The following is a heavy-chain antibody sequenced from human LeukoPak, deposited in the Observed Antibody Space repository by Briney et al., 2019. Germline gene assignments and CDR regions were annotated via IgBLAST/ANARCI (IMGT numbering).Heavy chain of an antibody. CDR2: INHSGST. CDR1: GGSFSGYY. CDR3: ARGTTAAAGIFDC. Sequence: SETLSLTCAVYGGSFSGYYWSWIRQPPGKGLEWIGEINHSGSTNYNPSLKSRVTISVDTSNNQFSLRLTSVTAADTAVYYCARGTTAAAGIFDCWGQGSLVTVSP. J-gene: IGHJ4*02. V-gene: IGHV4-34*01. D-gene: IGHD6-13*01.